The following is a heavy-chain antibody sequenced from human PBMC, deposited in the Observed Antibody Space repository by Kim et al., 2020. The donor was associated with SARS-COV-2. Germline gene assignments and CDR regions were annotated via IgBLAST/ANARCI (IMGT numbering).Heavy chain of an antibody. CDR3: GTELTTMTRYEDY. D-gene: IGHD4-17*01. CDR2: FGGTKTNHI. Sequence: GGSLRLSCVASGFTFSTYSMNWVRQAPGKGLEWVSCFGGTKTNHIDYADPVKGRFTISRDNDRNSLYLQINSLRAEDTGVYYCGTELTTMTRYEDYWGQGTLVTVSS. CDR1: GFTFSTYS. J-gene: IGHJ4*02. V-gene: IGHV3-21*06.